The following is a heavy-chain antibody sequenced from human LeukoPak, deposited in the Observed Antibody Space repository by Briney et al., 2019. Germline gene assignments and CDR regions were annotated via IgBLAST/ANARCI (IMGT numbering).Heavy chain of an antibody. V-gene: IGHV3-30*18. CDR3: AKARDY. Sequence: GGSLRLSCAASGFTFSSYGMHWVRQAPGKGLEWVAVISYDGSNKYYADSVKGRFTISRDNSKNTLYLQMNSLRAEDTAVYYCAKARDYWGQGTLVTVSS. CDR1: GFTFSSYG. J-gene: IGHJ4*02. CDR2: ISYDGSNK.